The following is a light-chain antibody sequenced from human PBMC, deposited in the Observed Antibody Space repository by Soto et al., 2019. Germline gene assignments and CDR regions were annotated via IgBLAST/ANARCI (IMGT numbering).Light chain of an antibody. Sequence: EIVLTQSPSTLSLSPGERATLSCRASQSVSSYLAWYQQKPGQAPRLLIYDASNRATGIPARFSGSGSGTDSTLTISSLEPEDFAVYYCQQRSSWPRITFGQGTRLEIK. J-gene: IGKJ5*01. V-gene: IGKV3-11*01. CDR3: QQRSSWPRIT. CDR2: DAS. CDR1: QSVSSY.